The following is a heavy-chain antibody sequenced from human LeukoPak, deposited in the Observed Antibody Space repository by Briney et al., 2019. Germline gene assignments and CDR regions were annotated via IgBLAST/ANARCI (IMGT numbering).Heavy chain of an antibody. D-gene: IGHD6-19*01. CDR3: ARDSSGWGLAV. CDR1: GVTFNAYD. J-gene: IGHJ6*02. Sequence: GGSLRLSCAAAGVTFNAYDMHWVRQATGKGLEWVSYIGRAGDTYYAGSVKGRFTISREDATNSLFLQMNSLGVGDTAVYYCARDSSGWGLAVWGQGTTVTVSS. CDR2: IGRAGDT. V-gene: IGHV3-13*04.